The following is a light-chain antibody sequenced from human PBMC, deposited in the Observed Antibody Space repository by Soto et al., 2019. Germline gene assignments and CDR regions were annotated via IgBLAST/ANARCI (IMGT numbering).Light chain of an antibody. CDR2: EVS. Sequence: QSALTQPASLSGSPGQSVTIFCSGTTSDFVNYNYVSWYQHHPGKAPQLILFEVSNRPSGVSSRFSGSKSGNTASLIISGLQAEDEAYYYCSSYTVSTAVVFGWGTKLTV. CDR3: SSYTVSTAVV. V-gene: IGLV2-14*01. CDR1: TSDFVNYNY. J-gene: IGLJ2*01.